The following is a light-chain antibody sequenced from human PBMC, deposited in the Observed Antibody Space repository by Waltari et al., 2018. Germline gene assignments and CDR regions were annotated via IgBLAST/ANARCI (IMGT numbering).Light chain of an antibody. CDR3: QQRSNLPPFT. J-gene: IGKJ3*01. V-gene: IGKV3-11*01. Sequence: EIVLTQSPATLSLSPRERASLSCRASQSISTYLAWYQQKPGQAPRLLIYDASNRATGIPGRFSGSGSGTDFTLTLSSLEPEDFAIYYCQQRSNLPPFTFGPGTKVDVK. CDR1: QSISTY. CDR2: DAS.